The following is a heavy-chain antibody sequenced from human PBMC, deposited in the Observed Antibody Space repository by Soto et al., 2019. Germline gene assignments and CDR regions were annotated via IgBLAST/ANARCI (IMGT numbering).Heavy chain of an antibody. CDR2: IYYSGST. CDR3: ARDIGSSGWYGYYGMDV. Sequence: QVQLQESGPGLVKPSQTLSLTCTVSGGSISSGDYYWSWIRQPPGKGLEWIGYIYYSGSTYYNPSLKSRVTISVDTSKNPFSLKLSSVAAADTAVYYCARDIGSSGWYGYYGMDVWGQGTTVTVSS. J-gene: IGHJ6*02. V-gene: IGHV4-30-4*01. D-gene: IGHD6-19*01. CDR1: GGSISSGDYY.